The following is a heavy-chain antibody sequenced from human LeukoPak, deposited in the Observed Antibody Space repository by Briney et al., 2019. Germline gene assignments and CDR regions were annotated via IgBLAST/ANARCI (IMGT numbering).Heavy chain of an antibody. J-gene: IGHJ4*02. V-gene: IGHV4-39*01. CDR2: IYYSGST. Sequence: SETLSLTCTVSGGSISSSSYYWGWIRQPPGKGPEWIGSIYYSGSTYYNPSLKSRVPISVDTSKNQFSLKLSSVTAADTAVYYCASEPGIAAAGHFDYWGQGTLVTVSS. CDR1: GGSISSSSYY. D-gene: IGHD6-13*01. CDR3: ASEPGIAAAGHFDY.